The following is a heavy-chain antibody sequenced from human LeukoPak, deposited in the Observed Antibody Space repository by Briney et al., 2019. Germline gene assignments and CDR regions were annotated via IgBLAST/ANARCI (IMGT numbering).Heavy chain of an antibody. Sequence: GGSLRLSCAASGYAFSSYAMSWVRQAPGKGLEWVSVISGSGGSTYYADSVKGRFIISRDNSKNTVYLQMNSLRVEDTAVYYCAKGDGSGSYYQPYFDYWGQGTLVTVSS. V-gene: IGHV3-23*01. CDR3: AKGDGSGSYYQPYFDY. D-gene: IGHD3-10*01. CDR2: ISGSGGST. CDR1: GYAFSSYA. J-gene: IGHJ4*02.